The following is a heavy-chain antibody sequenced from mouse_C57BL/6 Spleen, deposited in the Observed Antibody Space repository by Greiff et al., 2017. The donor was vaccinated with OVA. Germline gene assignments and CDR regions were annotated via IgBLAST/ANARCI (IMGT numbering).Heavy chain of an antibody. CDR1: GYTFTGYE. CDR3: SRWECGYALDD. Sequence: QVQLQQSGAELVRPGASVTLSCKASGYTFTGYEMHWVKQTPVHGLEWIGAIDPESGGTDYNQKFKGKAILTADKSSSTAYMELRSLTSEDSAVYYCSRWECGYALDDWGQGTSVTVSS. V-gene: IGHV1-15*01. CDR2: IDPESGGT. J-gene: IGHJ4*01. D-gene: IGHD2-2*01.